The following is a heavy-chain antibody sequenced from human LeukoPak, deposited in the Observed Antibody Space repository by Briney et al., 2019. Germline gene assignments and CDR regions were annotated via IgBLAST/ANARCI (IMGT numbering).Heavy chain of an antibody. CDR1: GGSLSGYY. V-gene: IGHV4-34*01. Sequence: SETLSLTCAVSGGSLSGYYWSWIRQPPGKGLEWIGEINHSRGINYNPSLKSRVTISMDTSKNQFSLNLSSVTAADTAVYYCARGQPFSGSHDNWFLPWGEKPRVTLSS. CDR2: INHSRGI. D-gene: IGHD1-14*01. J-gene: IGHJ5*02. CDR3: ARGQPFSGSHDNWFLP.